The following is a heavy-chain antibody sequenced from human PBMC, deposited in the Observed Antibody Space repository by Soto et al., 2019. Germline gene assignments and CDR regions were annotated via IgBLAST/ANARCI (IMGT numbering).Heavy chain of an antibody. J-gene: IGHJ4*02. CDR2: INAGNGNT. V-gene: IGHV1-3*05. CDR1: GYTFTSYD. D-gene: IGHD1-20*01. Sequence: QVQLVQSGAEEKKPGASVKVSCKASGYTFTSYDMHWVRQAPGQRLEWMGWINAGNGNTKYSQKFQGRVTITRDTSASTAYMEVSSLRAEATAVYYCARDKLTGILDSWGQGTLVTVSS. CDR3: ARDKLTGILDS.